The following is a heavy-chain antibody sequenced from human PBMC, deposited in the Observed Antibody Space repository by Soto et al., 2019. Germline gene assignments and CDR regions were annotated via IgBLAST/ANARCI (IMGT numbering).Heavy chain of an antibody. CDR2: CRSRVDNYAT. Sequence: EVQLVESRGGLVQPGGSLRLSCATSGITFSDHEMDWVRQAPGKGLEWLGRCRSRVDNYATDYAASVKGRFTFSRDESKSSLSLQMRSLKTGDTAMYYCVLWVRGLINYWGQGTLVTVSS. CDR3: VLWVRGLINY. V-gene: IGHV3-72*01. D-gene: IGHD3-10*01. CDR1: GITFSDHE. J-gene: IGHJ4*02.